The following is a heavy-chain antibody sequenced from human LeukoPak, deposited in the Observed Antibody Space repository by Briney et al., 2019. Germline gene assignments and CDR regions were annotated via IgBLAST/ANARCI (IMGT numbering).Heavy chain of an antibody. CDR1: GFTFSSYS. D-gene: IGHD1-14*01. CDR3: AREDNQNWFDP. J-gene: IGHJ5*02. Sequence: GGSLRLSCAASGFTFSSYSMNWVRQAPGKGLEWVSSISSSSSYIYYADSVKGRFTISRDNAKNSLYLQMNSLRAEDTAVYYCAREDNQNWFDPWGQGTLVTVSS. CDR2: ISSSSSYI. V-gene: IGHV3-21*01.